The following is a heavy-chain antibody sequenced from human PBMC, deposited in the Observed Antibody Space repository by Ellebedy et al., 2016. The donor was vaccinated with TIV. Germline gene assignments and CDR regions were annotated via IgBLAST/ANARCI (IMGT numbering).Heavy chain of an antibody. CDR3: ARAVVTVGSDY. J-gene: IGHJ4*02. Sequence: PGGSLRLSCAASGFTFSNYAMHLVRQAPGKGLEWVAIIWYDGSDKYYADSVKGRFIISRDNSKNTVFLQMNSLRAEDTAVYYCARAVVTVGSDYWGQGTLVTVST. CDR2: IWYDGSDK. D-gene: IGHD2-21*02. CDR1: GFTFSNYA. V-gene: IGHV3-33*01.